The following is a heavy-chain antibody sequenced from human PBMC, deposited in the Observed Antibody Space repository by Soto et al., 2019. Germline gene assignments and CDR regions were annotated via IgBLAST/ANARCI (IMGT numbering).Heavy chain of an antibody. CDR1: GGSFSGYY. CDR3: ARVVKWYNAFEI. D-gene: IGHD1-1*01. J-gene: IGHJ3*02. V-gene: IGHV4-34*01. CDR2: INHSGST. Sequence: QVQLQQWGAGLLKPSETLSLTYAVYGGSFSGYYWCWIRQPPGKGLEWIGEINHSGSTNYNPSLDGRVTISVNADKKQFSQELSSVTAADTAVYYCARVVKWYNAFEIWGQGTMVTVYS.